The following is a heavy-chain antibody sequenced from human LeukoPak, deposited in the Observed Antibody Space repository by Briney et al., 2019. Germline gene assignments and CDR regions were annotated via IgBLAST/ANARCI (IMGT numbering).Heavy chain of an antibody. CDR2: INTNTGNP. D-gene: IGHD6-19*01. CDR1: GYTFTSYA. J-gene: IGHJ5*02. V-gene: IGHV7-4-1*02. CDR3: ARLPIGAVAGWNWFDP. Sequence: ASVKVSCKASGYTFTSYAMNWVRQAPGQGLEWMGWINTNTGNPTYAQGFTGRFVFSLDTSVSTAYLQISSLKAEDTAVYYCARLPIGAVAGWNWFDPWGQGTLVTVSS.